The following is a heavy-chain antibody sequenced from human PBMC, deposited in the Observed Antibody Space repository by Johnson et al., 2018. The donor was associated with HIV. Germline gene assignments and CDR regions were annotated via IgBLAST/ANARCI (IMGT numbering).Heavy chain of an antibody. V-gene: IGHV3-66*01. Sequence: VQLVESGGGLVQPGGSLRLSCVASGFTVSGNYMSWVRQAPGKGLEWVSVMYSGGSTYYADSVKGRFTISRDNSKNTLYLQMNSLRAEDTAVYYCAREMNAGNDAFDIWGQGTMVTVSS. CDR3: AREMNAGNDAFDI. CDR2: MYSGGST. CDR1: GFTVSGNY. J-gene: IGHJ3*02.